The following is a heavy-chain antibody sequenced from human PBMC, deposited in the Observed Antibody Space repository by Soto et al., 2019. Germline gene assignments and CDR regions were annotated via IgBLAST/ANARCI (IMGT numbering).Heavy chain of an antibody. CDR1: GFTFSESY. Sequence: GGSLRLSCAASGFTFSESYMSWIRQAPGKGLEWISYITFSGNNVYYADSLKGRFTISRDNAKNSLYLQMNRLRAEDTAVYYCARVSWREKYGMDVWGQGTTVTVSS. CDR3: ARVSWREKYGMDV. CDR2: ITFSGNNV. J-gene: IGHJ6*02. V-gene: IGHV3-11*01.